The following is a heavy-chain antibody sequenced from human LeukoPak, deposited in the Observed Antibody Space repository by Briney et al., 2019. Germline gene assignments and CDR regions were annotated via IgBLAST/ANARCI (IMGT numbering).Heavy chain of an antibody. J-gene: IGHJ3*02. V-gene: IGHV4-59*01. Sequence: SETLSLTCTVSGGSISSYYWSWIRQPPGKGLEWIGYIYYSGSTNHNPSLKSRVTISVDTSKNQFSLKLSSVTAADTAVYYCAREIGGDAFDIWGQGTMVTVSS. D-gene: IGHD4-23*01. CDR2: IYYSGST. CDR1: GGSISSYY. CDR3: AREIGGDAFDI.